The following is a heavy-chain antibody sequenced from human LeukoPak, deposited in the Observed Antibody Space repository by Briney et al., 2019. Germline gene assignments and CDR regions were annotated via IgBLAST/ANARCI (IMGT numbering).Heavy chain of an antibody. D-gene: IGHD6-13*01. CDR2: ISAYNGNT. CDR1: GYTFTSYG. CDR3: ARRSPLIAAAGDDAFDI. V-gene: IGHV1-18*01. J-gene: IGHJ3*02. Sequence: GASVKVSCKASGYTFTSYGISWVRQAPGQGLEWMGWISAYNGNTNYAQKLQGRVTMTRNTSISTAYMELSSLRSEDTAVYYCARRSPLIAAAGDDAFDIWGQGTMVTVSS.